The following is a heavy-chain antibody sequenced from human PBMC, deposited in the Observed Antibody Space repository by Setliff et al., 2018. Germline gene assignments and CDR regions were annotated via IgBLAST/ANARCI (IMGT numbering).Heavy chain of an antibody. CDR2: ISSDGDNE. J-gene: IGHJ4*02. CDR1: GFTFRAYG. CDR3: ARSTVLSWGRLGPCDY. D-gene: IGHD3-16*01. V-gene: IGHV3-30*03. Sequence: GGSLRLSCEASGFTFRAYGMFWVRQAPGKGLEWVAVISSDGDNEYYADSVKGRFTVSRDNSKNTLFLQLNSLRPGDAAVYYCARSTVLSWGRLGPCDYWGQGTLVTVSS.